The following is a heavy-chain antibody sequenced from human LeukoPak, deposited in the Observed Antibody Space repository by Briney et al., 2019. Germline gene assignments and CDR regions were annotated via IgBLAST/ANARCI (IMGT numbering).Heavy chain of an antibody. D-gene: IGHD6-13*01. CDR1: GFTVSSNY. CDR3: ARDPGGSAAGTGY. CDR2: IYSGGST. Sequence: GGSLRLSCAASGFTVSSNYMSWVRQAPGKGLEWVSVIYSGGSTYYADSVKGRFTISRDNSKNTLYLQMNSLRAEDTAVYYCARDPGGSAAGTGYWGRGTLVTVSS. J-gene: IGHJ4*02. V-gene: IGHV3-66*01.